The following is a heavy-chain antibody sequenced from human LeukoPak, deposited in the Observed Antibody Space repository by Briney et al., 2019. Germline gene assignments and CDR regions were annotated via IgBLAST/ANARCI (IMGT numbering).Heavy chain of an antibody. CDR3: ARASDWLFDH. D-gene: IGHD3-9*01. J-gene: IGHJ4*02. CDR1: GGSMSNVF. V-gene: IGHV4-59*01. Sequence: KPSETLSLTCTVSGGSMSNVFWIWLRQPPPKGLEWVASIYYSGTPTYNHSLQRRATISVDSSKNQFSLKVRSVTAADTAMYYCARASDWLFDHWGQGALVTVSS. CDR2: IYYSGTP.